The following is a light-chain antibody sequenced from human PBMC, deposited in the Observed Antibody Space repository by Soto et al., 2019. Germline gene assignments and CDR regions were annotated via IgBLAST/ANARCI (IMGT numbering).Light chain of an antibody. CDR2: GAS. V-gene: IGKV3-11*01. Sequence: EIVLTQSHGTVSLSPGERSPLSRRASQSVSSNLAWYQQKPGQAHRLLIYGASTRATGIPARFSGSGSGTDFTLTISSLEPEDFAVYYCQQRSNWPITFGQGTRLEIK. CDR1: QSVSSN. J-gene: IGKJ5*01. CDR3: QQRSNWPIT.